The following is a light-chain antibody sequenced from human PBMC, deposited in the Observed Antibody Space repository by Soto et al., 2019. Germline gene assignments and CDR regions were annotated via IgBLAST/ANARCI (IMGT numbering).Light chain of an antibody. J-gene: IGLJ1*01. V-gene: IGLV2-23*02. CDR1: SRDVGSYNL. Sequence: QSALTQPASVSGSPGQSITISCTGTSRDVGSYNLVSWYQQHPGKAPKLLIYEVSKRPSGVSNRFSGSKSGNTASLTISGLQAEDEADYYCCSYAGSSTFFYFFGTGTKVTVL. CDR2: EVS. CDR3: CSYAGSSTFFYF.